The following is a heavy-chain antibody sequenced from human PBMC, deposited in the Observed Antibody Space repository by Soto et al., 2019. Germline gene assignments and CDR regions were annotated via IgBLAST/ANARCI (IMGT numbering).Heavy chain of an antibody. V-gene: IGHV3-33*01. Sequence: GGSLRLSCAASGFTFSSYGMHWVRQAPGKGLEWVAVIWYDGSNKYYADSVKGRFTISRDNSKNTLYLQMNSLRAEDTAVYYCARGLMGDDDYGDYVYFQHWGQGTLVTVSS. CDR2: IWYDGSNK. CDR3: ARGLMGDDDYGDYVYFQH. CDR1: GFTFSSYG. D-gene: IGHD4-17*01. J-gene: IGHJ1*01.